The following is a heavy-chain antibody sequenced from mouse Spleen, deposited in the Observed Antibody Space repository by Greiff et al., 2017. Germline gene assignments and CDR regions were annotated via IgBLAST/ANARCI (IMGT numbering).Heavy chain of an antibody. Sequence: QVQLQQPGAELVKPGASVKLSCKASGYTFTSYWMHWVKQRPGQGLEWIGMIHPNSGSTNYNEKFKSKATLTVDKSSSTAYMQLSSLTSEDSAVYYCARSPYYGSLDYWGQGTTLTVSS. CDR3: ARSPYYGSLDY. J-gene: IGHJ2*01. CDR1: GYTFTSYW. CDR2: IHPNSGST. V-gene: IGHV1-64*01. D-gene: IGHD1-1*01.